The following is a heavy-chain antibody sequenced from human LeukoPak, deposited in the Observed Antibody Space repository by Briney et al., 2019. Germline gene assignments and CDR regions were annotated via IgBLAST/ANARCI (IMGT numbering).Heavy chain of an antibody. CDR3: ARPPSDDILTGHDAFDI. V-gene: IGHV3-74*01. D-gene: IGHD3-9*01. CDR2: IYTDASSA. J-gene: IGHJ3*02. Sequence: GGSLRLSCAASGFAFRNYWMHWVRQVPGKGLVWVSRIYTDASSANYADSVKGRFTISRDNAENTLYLQMNSLRAEDTAVYYCARPPSDDILTGHDAFDIWGQGTMVTVSS. CDR1: GFAFRNYW.